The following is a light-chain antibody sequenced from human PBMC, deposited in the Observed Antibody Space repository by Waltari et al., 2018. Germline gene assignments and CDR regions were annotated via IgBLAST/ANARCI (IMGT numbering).Light chain of an antibody. Sequence: ELVMTQSPATLSVSRGKSATLPCSASQSISSYLAWYQQKPGQAPRLLIYGASTRATGIPARFSGSGSGTEFTLTISSLQSEDFAVYYCQQYKNWPPVTFGQGTKVEIK. CDR2: GAS. J-gene: IGKJ1*01. CDR3: QQYKNWPPVT. CDR1: QSISSY. V-gene: IGKV3-15*01.